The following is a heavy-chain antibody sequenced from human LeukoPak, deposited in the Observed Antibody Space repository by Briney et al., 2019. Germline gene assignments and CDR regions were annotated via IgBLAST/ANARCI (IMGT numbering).Heavy chain of an antibody. CDR1: GFTFSSYE. CDR2: ISSSGSTI. Sequence: PGGSLRLSCAASGFTFSSYEMHWVRQAPGKGLEWVSYISSSGSTIYYADSVKGRFTISRDNAKNSLYLQMNSLRAEDTAVYYCARVSSGWIDYWGQGTLVTVSS. J-gene: IGHJ4*02. CDR3: ARVSSGWIDY. D-gene: IGHD6-19*01. V-gene: IGHV3-48*03.